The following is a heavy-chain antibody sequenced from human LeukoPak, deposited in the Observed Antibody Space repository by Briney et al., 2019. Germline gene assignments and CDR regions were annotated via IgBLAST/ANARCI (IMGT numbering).Heavy chain of an antibody. CDR3: ARGNRQLAYYGSGSRLPYDY. J-gene: IGHJ4*02. Sequence: SETLSLTCTVSGGFIGNYYWTWIRQPPGKGLEWIGYVYYDATTKYNPSLKSRVTISVDTSKNQFSLTLSSVTAADTAVYYCARGNRQLAYYGSGSRLPYDYRGQGSLVTVSS. V-gene: IGHV4-59*12. CDR1: GGFIGNYY. D-gene: IGHD3-10*01. CDR2: VYYDATT.